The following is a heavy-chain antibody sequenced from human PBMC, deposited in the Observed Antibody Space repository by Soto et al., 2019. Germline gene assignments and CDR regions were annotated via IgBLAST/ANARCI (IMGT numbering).Heavy chain of an antibody. CDR1: GYTFTSYW. J-gene: IGHJ5*02. CDR3: VRDRPHAWFDP. V-gene: IGHV1-46*01. CDR2: IDPDRGRT. Sequence: QVQLVQSGAEVKEPGASVKVSCKASGYTFTSYWIHWVRQAPGQGLEWVAMIDPDRGRTNYAQGLQGRITVTRHTSTSTVYMEISSLRSDDTAFYYCVRDRPHAWFDPWGQGTLVTVSS.